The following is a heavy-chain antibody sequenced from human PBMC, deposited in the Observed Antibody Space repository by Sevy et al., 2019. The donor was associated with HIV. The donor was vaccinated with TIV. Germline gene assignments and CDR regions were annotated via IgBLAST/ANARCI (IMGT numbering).Heavy chain of an antibody. J-gene: IGHJ6*02. CDR3: AKDSGSRVGYYYGMDV. CDR2: ISWDGGST. D-gene: IGHD6-13*01. CDR1: GFTFDDYT. V-gene: IGHV3-43*01. Sequence: GGSLRLSCAASGFTFDDYTMHWVRQAPGKGLEWVSLISWDGGSTYYADSVKGRFTISRDNSKNSLYLQMNSLRTEDTALYYCAKDSGSRVGYYYGMDVWGQGTTVTVSS.